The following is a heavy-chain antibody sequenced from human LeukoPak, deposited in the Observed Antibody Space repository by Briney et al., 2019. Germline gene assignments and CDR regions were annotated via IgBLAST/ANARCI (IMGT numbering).Heavy chain of an antibody. V-gene: IGHV1-18*04. CDR3: ANNMVRDLYGMDV. CDR1: GYSFTAFY. CDR2: ISAYNGNT. D-gene: IGHD3-10*01. Sequence: ASVKVSCKTSGYSFTAFYIHWVRQAPGQGLEWMGWISAYNGNTNYAQKLQGRVTMTTDTSTSTAYMELRSLRSDDTAVYYCANNMVRDLYGMDVWGQGTTVTVSS. J-gene: IGHJ6*02.